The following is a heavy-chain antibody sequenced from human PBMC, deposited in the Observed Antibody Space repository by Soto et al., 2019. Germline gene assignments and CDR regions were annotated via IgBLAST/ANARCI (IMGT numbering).Heavy chain of an antibody. D-gene: IGHD2-2*01. Sequence: PGGSLRLSCAASGFTFSSYGMHWVRQAPGKGLEWVAVISYDGSNKYYADSVKGRFTISRDNSKNTLYLQINSLRAEDTAVYYCANQAADIVLVPAALDYAFDIWGQGTMVTVSS. CDR2: ISYDGSNK. CDR3: ANQAADIVLVPAALDYAFDI. CDR1: GFTFSSYG. J-gene: IGHJ3*02. V-gene: IGHV3-30*18.